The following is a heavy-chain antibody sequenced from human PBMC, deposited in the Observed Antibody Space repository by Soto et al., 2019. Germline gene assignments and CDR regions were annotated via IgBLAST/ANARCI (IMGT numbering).Heavy chain of an antibody. CDR2: ISYDGNTQ. V-gene: IGHV3-30-3*01. Sequence: QVQLVESGGGVVQPGTSLRLCCAASGFTLSSYSIHWVRQAPGKGLDWVAVISYDGNTQFYGDSVKGRFIVSRDNSRNTLYLQLNNLQAEDTAVYYCAKVSRPSRISTPDFDYWGQGTLVTVSS. CDR3: AKVSRPSRISTPDFDY. CDR1: GFTLSSYS. J-gene: IGHJ4*02.